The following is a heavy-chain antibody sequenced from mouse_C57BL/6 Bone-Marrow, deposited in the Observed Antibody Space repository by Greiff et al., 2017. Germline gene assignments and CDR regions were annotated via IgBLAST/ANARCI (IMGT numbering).Heavy chain of an antibody. CDR1: GYTFTDYY. CDR2: INPNNGGT. D-gene: IGHD1-1*01. CDR3: ARSNYYGSSSPYAMDY. J-gene: IGHJ4*01. Sequence: EVQLQQSGPELVKPGASVKISCKASGYTFTDYYMNWVKQSHGKSLEWIGDINPNNGGTSYNQKFKGKATLTVDKSSSTAYMELRSLTSEDSAVYYCARSNYYGSSSPYAMDYWGQGTSVTVSS. V-gene: IGHV1-26*01.